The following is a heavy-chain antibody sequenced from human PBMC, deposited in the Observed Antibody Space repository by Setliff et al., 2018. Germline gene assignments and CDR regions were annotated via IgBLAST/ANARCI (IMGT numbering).Heavy chain of an antibody. Sequence: ASVKVSCKASGYTFTDYAMHWVRQAPGQRLEWMGWINPANGNTKYSQKFQGRVTMTTDTSTRTAYMEVTSLRSDDTAVYYCATEKFPGDWGDYWGQGTLVTVSS. CDR2: INPANGNT. CDR3: ATEKFPGDWGDY. D-gene: IGHD2-21*01. J-gene: IGHJ4*02. V-gene: IGHV1-3*01. CDR1: GYTFTDYA.